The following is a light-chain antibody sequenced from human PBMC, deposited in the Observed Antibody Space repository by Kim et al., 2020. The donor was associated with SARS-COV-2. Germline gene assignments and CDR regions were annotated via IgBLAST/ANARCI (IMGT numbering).Light chain of an antibody. CDR2: DVS. CDR1: SSDVGNYNL. J-gene: IGLJ3*02. V-gene: IGLV2-23*02. CDR3: CSYAGSWTVV. Sequence: GQSITISGTGTSSDVGNYNLVSWYQQHPGKAPKLMIYDVSKRPSGVSNRFSASKSGSTASLTISGLQAEDEADYYCCSYAGSWTVVFGGGTKLTVL.